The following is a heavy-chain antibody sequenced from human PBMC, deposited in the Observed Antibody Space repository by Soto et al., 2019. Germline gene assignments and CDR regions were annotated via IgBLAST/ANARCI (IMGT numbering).Heavy chain of an antibody. D-gene: IGHD3-22*01. CDR2: ISSSSSYI. J-gene: IGHJ5*02. CDR3: ARDIYYYDQWFDP. V-gene: IGHV3-21*01. Sequence: GGSLRLSCAASGFTFSSYSMNWFRQAPGKGLEWVSSISSSSSYIYYADSVKGRFTISRDNAKNSLYLQMNSLRAEDTAVYYCARDIYYYDQWFDPWGQGTLVTVSS. CDR1: GFTFSSYS.